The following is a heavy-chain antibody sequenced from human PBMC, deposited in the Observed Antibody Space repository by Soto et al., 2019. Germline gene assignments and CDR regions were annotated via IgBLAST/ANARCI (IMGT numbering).Heavy chain of an antibody. J-gene: IGHJ4*02. V-gene: IGHV2-5*02. D-gene: IGHD5-18*01. CDR1: GFSLSTRGVG. Sequence: QITLKESGPTLVKPTQTLTLTCTFSGFSLSTRGVGVGWIRQPPGKALEWLALIYWDDDEGYSPSLKTRLTSTTDTTKNQVVLTKTNMDPVDTATYYCAHRPRGYSYHVDYWGQGTLVTVSS. CDR3: AHRPRGYSYHVDY. CDR2: IYWDDDE.